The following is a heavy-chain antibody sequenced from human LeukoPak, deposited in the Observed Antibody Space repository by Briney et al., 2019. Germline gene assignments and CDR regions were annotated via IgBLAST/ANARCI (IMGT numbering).Heavy chain of an antibody. CDR1: GFTFSYYS. Sequence: GGSLRLSCAASGFTFSYYSMNRVRQAPGKGLEWVSSISSSSSYIYYADSVKGRFTISRDNAKNSLYLQMNSLRAEDTAVYYCARARALYGSLDYWGQGTLVTVSS. CDR2: ISSSSSYI. CDR3: ARARALYGSLDY. J-gene: IGHJ4*02. D-gene: IGHD3-10*01. V-gene: IGHV3-21*01.